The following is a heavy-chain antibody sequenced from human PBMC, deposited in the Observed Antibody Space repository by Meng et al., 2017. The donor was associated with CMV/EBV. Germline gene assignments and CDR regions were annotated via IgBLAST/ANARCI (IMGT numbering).Heavy chain of an antibody. D-gene: IGHD5-18*01. V-gene: IGHV4-59*01. J-gene: IGHJ5*02. CDR3: ARDMDSYGYGS. CDR2: IYYSGST. CDR1: GGSISSYY. Sequence: GSLRLSCTVSGGSISSYYWSWIRQPPGKGLEWIGYIYYSGSTNYNPSLKSRVTISVDTSKNQFSLKLSSVTAADTAVYYCARDMDSYGYGSWGQGTPVTVSS.